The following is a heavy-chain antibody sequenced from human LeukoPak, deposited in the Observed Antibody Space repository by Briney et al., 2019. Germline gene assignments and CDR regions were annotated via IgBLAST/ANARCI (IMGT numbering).Heavy chain of an antibody. V-gene: IGHV4-34*01. Sequence: SETLSLTCAVCGGSFSGYYWSWIRQAPGKGLEWIGEINHSGSTNYNPSLKSRVTISVDTSKNQFSLKLSSVTAADTAVYYCARGADIAAAGTPNYFDYWGQGTLVTVSS. CDR3: ARGADIAAAGTPNYFDY. J-gene: IGHJ4*02. D-gene: IGHD6-13*01. CDR1: GGSFSGYY. CDR2: INHSGST.